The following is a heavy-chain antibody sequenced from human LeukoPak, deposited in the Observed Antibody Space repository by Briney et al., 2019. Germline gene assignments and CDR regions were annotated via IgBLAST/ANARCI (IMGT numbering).Heavy chain of an antibody. D-gene: IGHD1-26*01. V-gene: IGHV1-69*13. Sequence: GASVKVSCKASGYTFTSYGISWVRQAPGQGLEWMGGIIPIFGTANYAQKFQGRVTITADESTSTAYMELSSLRSEDTAVYYCARGAQWELRGYFDYWGQGTLVTVSS. CDR2: IIPIFGTA. J-gene: IGHJ4*02. CDR1: GYTFTSYG. CDR3: ARGAQWELRGYFDY.